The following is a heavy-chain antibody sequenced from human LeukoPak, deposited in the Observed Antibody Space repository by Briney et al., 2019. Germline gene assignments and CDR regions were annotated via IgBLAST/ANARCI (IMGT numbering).Heavy chain of an antibody. CDR3: ARLYCSTTTCLFDN. Sequence: GGSLRLSCTASGFTFSSYEMCWVRQAPGKGLEWISYIGSGGTTIYYADSLKGRFTISRDNAKKSLYLQMNSLKAEDTAGYYCARLYCSTTTCLFDNWGQGTLVTVSS. CDR2: IGSGGTTI. V-gene: IGHV3-48*03. CDR1: GFTFSSYE. J-gene: IGHJ4*02. D-gene: IGHD2-2*01.